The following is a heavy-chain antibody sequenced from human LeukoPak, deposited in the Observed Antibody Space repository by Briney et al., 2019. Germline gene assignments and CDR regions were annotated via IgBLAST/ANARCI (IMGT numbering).Heavy chain of an antibody. CDR1: GYSISSGYY. Sequence: SETLSLTCTVSGYSISSGYYWGWIRQPPGKGLEWIGSISHSGSTYYYPSLKSRVTISVDTSKNQFSLKLSSVTAADTAVYYCARGLRYFDWLLYPTADWFDPWGQGTLVTVSS. J-gene: IGHJ5*02. CDR2: ISHSGST. D-gene: IGHD3-9*01. V-gene: IGHV4-38-2*02. CDR3: ARGLRYFDWLLYPTADWFDP.